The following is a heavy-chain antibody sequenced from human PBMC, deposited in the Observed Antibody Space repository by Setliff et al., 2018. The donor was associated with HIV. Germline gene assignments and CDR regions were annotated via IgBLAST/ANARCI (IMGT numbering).Heavy chain of an antibody. D-gene: IGHD2-8*01. V-gene: IGHV7-4-1*02. CDR3: ARKQSWSSGGEAFDI. J-gene: IGHJ3*02. CDR2: ISTNTGNP. Sequence: ASVKVSCKASGYTFTSYAMNWVRQAPGQGLEWMGRISTNTGNPTYAQGFTGRFVFSLGTSVSTAYLQISSLKAEDTAVYYCARKQSWSSGGEAFDIWGQGTMVTVSS. CDR1: GYTFTSYA.